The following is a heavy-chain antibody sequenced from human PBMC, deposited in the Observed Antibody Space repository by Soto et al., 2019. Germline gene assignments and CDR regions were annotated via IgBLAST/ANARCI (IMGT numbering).Heavy chain of an antibody. Sequence: GESLKISCKGSGYSFTSYWIGWVRQMPGKSLEWMGIIYPGDSDTRYSPSFQGQVTISADKSISTAYLQWSSLKASDTAMYYCASQQWLDSSQYYYMDVWGKGTTVTVSS. CDR3: ASQQWLDSSQYYYMDV. CDR2: IYPGDSDT. J-gene: IGHJ6*03. CDR1: GYSFTSYW. V-gene: IGHV5-51*01. D-gene: IGHD6-19*01.